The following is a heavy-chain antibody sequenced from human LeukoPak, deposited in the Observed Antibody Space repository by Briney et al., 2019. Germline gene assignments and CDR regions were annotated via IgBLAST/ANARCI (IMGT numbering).Heavy chain of an antibody. V-gene: IGHV1-2*02. CDR2: INPNSGGT. Sequence: ASVKVSCNVSGYTFTGYYMHWVRQAPGQGLEWMGWINPNSGGTNYAQKFQGRVTMTRDTSISTAYMELSRLRSDDTAVCYCARDIMAIVGASGYWGQGTLVTVSS. J-gene: IGHJ4*02. CDR1: GYTFTGYY. D-gene: IGHD1-26*01. CDR3: ARDIMAIVGASGY.